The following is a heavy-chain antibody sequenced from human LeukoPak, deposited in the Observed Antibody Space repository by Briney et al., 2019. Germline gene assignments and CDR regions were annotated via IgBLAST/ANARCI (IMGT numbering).Heavy chain of an antibody. Sequence: SETLSLTCTVSGGSISSSSYYWGWIRQPPGKGLEWIGEINHSGSTNYNPSLKSRVTISVDTSKNQFSLKLSSVTAADTAVYYCARPYYDSSGQTPNWGQGTLVTVSS. CDR3: ARPYYDSSGQTPN. D-gene: IGHD3-22*01. V-gene: IGHV4-39*07. J-gene: IGHJ4*02. CDR1: GGSISSSSYY. CDR2: INHSGST.